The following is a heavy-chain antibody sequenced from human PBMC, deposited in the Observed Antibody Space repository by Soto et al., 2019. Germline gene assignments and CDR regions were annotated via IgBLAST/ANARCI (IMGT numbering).Heavy chain of an antibody. J-gene: IGHJ6*02. D-gene: IGHD5-12*01. CDR1: GFTFSSYE. CDR2: ISSSGSTI. Sequence: GSLRLSCAASGFTFSSYEMNWVRQAPGKGLEWVSYISSSGSTIYYADSVKGRFTISRDNAKNSLYLQMNSLRAEDTAVYYCARDRGGVATIYDAYYYGMDVWGQGPTVTVSS. CDR3: ARDRGGVATIYDAYYYGMDV. V-gene: IGHV3-48*03.